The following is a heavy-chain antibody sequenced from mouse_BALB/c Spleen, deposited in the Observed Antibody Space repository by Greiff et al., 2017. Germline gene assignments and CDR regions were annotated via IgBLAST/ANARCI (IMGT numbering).Heavy chain of an antibody. CDR1: GYTFSSYW. Sequence: VMLVESGAELMKPGASVKISCKATGYTFSSYWIEWVKQRPGHGLEWIGEILPGSGSTNYNEKFKGKATFTADTSSNTAYMQLSSLTSEDSAVYYCARSNRWLQAMDYWGQGTSVTVSS. CDR2: ILPGSGST. CDR3: ARSNRWLQAMDY. J-gene: IGHJ4*01. D-gene: IGHD2-2*01. V-gene: IGHV1-9*01.